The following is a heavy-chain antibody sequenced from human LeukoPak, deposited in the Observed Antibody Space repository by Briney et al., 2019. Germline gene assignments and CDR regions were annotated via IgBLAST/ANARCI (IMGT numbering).Heavy chain of an antibody. CDR2: IVVGSGNT. J-gene: IGHJ4*02. V-gene: IGHV1-58*01. Sequence: GTSVKVSCKASGFTFTSSAVQWVRQARGQRLKWIGWIVVGSGNTNYAQKFQERVTITRDMSTSTAYMELSSLRSEDTAVYYCAASPDYYDSSGYSYYFDYWGQGTLVTVSS. CDR3: AASPDYYDSSGYSYYFDY. D-gene: IGHD3-22*01. CDR1: GFTFTSSA.